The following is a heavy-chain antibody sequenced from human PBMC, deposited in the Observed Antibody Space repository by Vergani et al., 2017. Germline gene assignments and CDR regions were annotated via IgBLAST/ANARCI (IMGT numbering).Heavy chain of an antibody. Sequence: EVQLVESGGGLVQPGGSLRLSCAASGFTFSSYSMNWVRQAPGKGLEWVSYISSSSSTIYYEDSVKGRFTISRDNAKNSLYLQMNSLRAEDTAVYYCARATLYSSSWYGGYYFDYWGQGTLVTVSS. V-gene: IGHV3-48*01. D-gene: IGHD6-13*01. CDR1: GFTFSSYS. CDR2: ISSSSSTI. J-gene: IGHJ4*02. CDR3: ARATLYSSSWYGGYYFDY.